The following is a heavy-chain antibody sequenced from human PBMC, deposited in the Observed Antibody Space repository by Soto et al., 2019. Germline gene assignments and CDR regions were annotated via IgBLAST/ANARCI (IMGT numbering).Heavy chain of an antibody. CDR1: GYTFTGYY. J-gene: IGHJ6*02. D-gene: IGHD2-2*01. Sequence: SVKVSCKASGYTFTGYYMHWVRQAPGQGLEWMGWINPNSGGTNYAQKFQGRVTMARDTSISTAYMELSRLRSDDTAVYYCARDRVPAASSYGMDVWGQGTTVTV. CDR3: ARDRVPAASSYGMDV. CDR2: INPNSGGT. V-gene: IGHV1-2*02.